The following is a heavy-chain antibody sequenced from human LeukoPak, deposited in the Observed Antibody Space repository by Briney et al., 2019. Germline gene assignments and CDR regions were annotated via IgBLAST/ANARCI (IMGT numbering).Heavy chain of an antibody. CDR2: ISGSGDNT. D-gene: IGHD6-19*01. V-gene: IGHV3-23*01. CDR3: ARGRPLLYSSGWSSDY. J-gene: IGHJ4*02. CDR1: GFTFSSYA. Sequence: GGSLRLSCAASGFTFSSYAMSWVRQVPGKGLEWVSVISGSGDNTYYADSVKGRFTISRDNAKNSLYLQANSLRAEDTAVYYCARGRPLLYSSGWSSDYWGQGAQVTVSS.